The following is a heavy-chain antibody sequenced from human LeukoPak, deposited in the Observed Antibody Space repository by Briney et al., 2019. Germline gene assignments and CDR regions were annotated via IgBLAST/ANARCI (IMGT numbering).Heavy chain of an antibody. J-gene: IGHJ4*02. CDR2: INGDGSAT. CDR1: GSTLPTYW. D-gene: IGHD1-26*01. CDR3: ASGYSGSHPTDY. V-gene: IGHV3-74*01. Sequence: GGSLRLSCAASGSTLPTYWMHWVRQAPGEGLEWVARINGDGSATHYADSVKGRFTISRDNAKNSLYLQMNSLRAEDTAVYYCASGYSGSHPTDYWGQGTLVTVSS.